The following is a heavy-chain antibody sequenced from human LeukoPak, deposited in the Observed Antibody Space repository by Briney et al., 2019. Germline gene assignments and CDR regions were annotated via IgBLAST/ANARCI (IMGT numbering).Heavy chain of an antibody. CDR1: GFTVSSNY. CDR3: ARSVYGDYYFDY. J-gene: IGHJ4*02. Sequence: PGGSLRLSCAASGFTVSSNYMSWVRQAPGKGLEWVGRTKSKADSYTTEYAASVKGRFTISRDDSKNSLYLQMNSLRTEDTGVYYCARSVYGDYYFDYWGQGILVTVAS. V-gene: IGHV3-72*01. CDR2: TKSKADSYTT. D-gene: IGHD7-27*01.